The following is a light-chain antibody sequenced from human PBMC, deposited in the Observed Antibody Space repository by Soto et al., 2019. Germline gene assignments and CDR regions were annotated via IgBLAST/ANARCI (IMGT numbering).Light chain of an antibody. Sequence: EIVLTQSPGTLSLSPGDRATLSCRASQSVSSGYLAWYQQKPGQAPRLLIHAASSRAPDIPDRFSGSASATDFTLTISRLEPEDFAVYYCQQYGSSPRTFGQGTTVEIK. CDR3: QQYGSSPRT. CDR1: QSVSSGY. J-gene: IGKJ1*01. CDR2: AAS. V-gene: IGKV3-20*01.